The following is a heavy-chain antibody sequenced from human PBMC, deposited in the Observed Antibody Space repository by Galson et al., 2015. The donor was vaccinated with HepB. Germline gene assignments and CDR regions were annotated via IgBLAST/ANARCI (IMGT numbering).Heavy chain of an antibody. Sequence: SLRLSCAASGFSFSSYAIHWVRRAPGKGLEWVAVISNDGNKKYYADSVRGRFTISRDNSKSTIYIEMNRLSAEDTATYYCARERRVEVVVAATLDYWGQGTLLTVSS. D-gene: IGHD2-15*01. CDR1: GFSFSSYA. V-gene: IGHV3-30*03. CDR2: ISNDGNKK. CDR3: ARERRVEVVVAATLDY. J-gene: IGHJ4*02.